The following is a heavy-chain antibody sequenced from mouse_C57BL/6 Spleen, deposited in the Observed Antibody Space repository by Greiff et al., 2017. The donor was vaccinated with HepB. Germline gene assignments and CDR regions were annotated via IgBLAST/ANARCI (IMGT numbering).Heavy chain of an antibody. D-gene: IGHD2-1*01. CDR3: ARVYYGNRGDY. CDR2: IYPGDGDT. V-gene: IGHV1-82*01. Sequence: QVQLKESGPELVKPGASVKISCKASGYAFSSSWMNWVKQRPGKGLEWIGRIYPGDGDTNYNGKFKGKATLTADKSSSTAYMQLSSLTSEDSAVYFCARVYYGNRGDYWGQGTTRTVSS. J-gene: IGHJ2*01. CDR1: GYAFSSSW.